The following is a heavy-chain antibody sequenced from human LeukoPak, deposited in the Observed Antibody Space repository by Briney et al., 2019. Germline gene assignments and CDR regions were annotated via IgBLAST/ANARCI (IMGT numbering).Heavy chain of an antibody. J-gene: IGHJ6*02. CDR2: IQSKTDGGTT. D-gene: IGHD2-21*02. CDR3: TTPHCNGGYCNPGVFVYYYYDKDV. Sequence: PGGSLRLSCAAPGFIFSNAWMTWVRRTPGKGLEWIGRIQSKTDGGTTEYAAPLKDRFSISRDDSKNTLYLQINSLNTEDTGVYYCTTPHCNGGYCNPGVFVYYYYDKDVWGQGTTVTVSS. V-gene: IGHV3-15*01. CDR1: GFIFSNAW.